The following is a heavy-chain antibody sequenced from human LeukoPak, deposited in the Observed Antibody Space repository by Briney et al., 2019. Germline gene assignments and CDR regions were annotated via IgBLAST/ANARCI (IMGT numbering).Heavy chain of an antibody. V-gene: IGHV4-4*07. Sequence: SETLSLTCTVSGGSFSTYYWSWIRQPAGKGLEWIGHIYTSGATNYNPSLKSRVTMSIDTSKNQFSLKLSSVTAADTAVYYCARGVVVAATGLNWFDPWGQGTLVTVSS. CDR1: GGSFSTYY. D-gene: IGHD2-15*01. J-gene: IGHJ5*02. CDR3: ARGVVVAATGLNWFDP. CDR2: IYTSGAT.